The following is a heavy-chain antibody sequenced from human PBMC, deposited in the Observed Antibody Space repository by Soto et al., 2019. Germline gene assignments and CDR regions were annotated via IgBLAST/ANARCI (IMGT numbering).Heavy chain of an antibody. J-gene: IGHJ6*02. CDR1: GFTFTSSA. CDR3: AAAYTIFGVVIFEPYYGMDV. D-gene: IGHD3-3*01. Sequence: SVKDFCKASGFTFTSSAVQWVRQARGQRLEWIGWIVVGSGNTNYAQKFQERVTITRDMSTSTAYMELSSLRSEDTAVYYCAAAYTIFGVVIFEPYYGMDVWGQGTTVTVSS. V-gene: IGHV1-58*01. CDR2: IVVGSGNT.